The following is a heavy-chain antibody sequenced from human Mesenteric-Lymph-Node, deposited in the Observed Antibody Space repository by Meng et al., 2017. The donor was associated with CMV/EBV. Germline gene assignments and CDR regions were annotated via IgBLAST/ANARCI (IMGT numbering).Heavy chain of an antibody. V-gene: IGHV4-61*01. D-gene: IGHD2-15*01. CDR3: ARDPLRSSRGDY. J-gene: IGHJ4*02. CDR2: IYYSGST. CDR1: GGSVSSGSYY. Sequence: SETLSLTCTVSGGSVSSGSYYWSWIRQPPGKGLEWIGYIYYSGSTNYNPSLKSRVTISVDTSKNQFSLKLSSVTAADTAVYYCARDPLRSSRGDYWGQGTLVTVSS.